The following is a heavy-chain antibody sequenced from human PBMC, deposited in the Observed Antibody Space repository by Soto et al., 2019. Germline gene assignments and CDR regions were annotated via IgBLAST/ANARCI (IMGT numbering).Heavy chain of an antibody. J-gene: IGHJ6*02. CDR1: GYSFTSYS. Sequence: QVQLVQSGAEVKRPGASVRVSCKASGYSFTSYSIHWVRQAPGQGLEWMGRINPNGGTTTYAQKFQGRVSMTMNMSPSTVYMELNTLRSDDTAMYFCARFLMVVVPVDLGVVSDYAMDVWGQGTRVTVSS. CDR3: ARFLMVVVPVDLGVVSDYAMDV. D-gene: IGHD2-15*01. CDR2: INPNGGTT. V-gene: IGHV1-46*01.